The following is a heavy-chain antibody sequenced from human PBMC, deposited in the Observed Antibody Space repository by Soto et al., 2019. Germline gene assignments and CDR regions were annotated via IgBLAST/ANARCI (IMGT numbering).Heavy chain of an antibody. CDR2: ISGNDGKT. CDR3: ARDLYPLAYYFDY. CDR1: GYRFTNHG. J-gene: IGHJ4*02. V-gene: IGHV1-18*01. Sequence: ASVKVSCKASGYRFTNHGISWVRQAPGQGLEWMGWISGNDGKTKYARKFQGRVTMTTDTSTSTAYMEMNSLRHDDTAVYYCARDLYPLAYYFDYWGRGTLVTVSS.